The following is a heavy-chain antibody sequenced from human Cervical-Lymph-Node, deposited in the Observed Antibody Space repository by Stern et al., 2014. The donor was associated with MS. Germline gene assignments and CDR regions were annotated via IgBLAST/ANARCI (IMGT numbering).Heavy chain of an antibody. Sequence: QVKLVQSGSELKKPGASVKVSCKASGYTFTSYAMNWVRQAPGQGLEWLGWINTNTRNPTYATGFTGRFVFSCDTSVSTANLPLSSLKAEDTAVYYCARANRRRIRRGDYYYGMDVWGQGTTVTVSS. CDR1: GYTFTSYA. D-gene: IGHD3-10*01. CDR3: ARANRRRIRRGDYYYGMDV. V-gene: IGHV7-4-1*02. CDR2: INTNTRNP. J-gene: IGHJ6*02.